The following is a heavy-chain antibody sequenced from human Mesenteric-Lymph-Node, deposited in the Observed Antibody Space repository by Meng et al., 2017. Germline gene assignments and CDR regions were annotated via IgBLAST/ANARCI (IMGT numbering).Heavy chain of an antibody. CDR3: ARGIAVAGGEGFDY. D-gene: IGHD6-19*01. CDR2: IIPILGIA. CDR1: GGTFSSYT. J-gene: IGHJ4*02. Sequence: SAKVSCKASGGTFSSYTISWVRQAPGQGLEWMGRIIPILGIANYAQKFQGRVTITADKSTSTAYMELSSLRSEDTAVYYCARGIAVAGGEGFDYWGQGTLVTVSS. V-gene: IGHV1-69*02.